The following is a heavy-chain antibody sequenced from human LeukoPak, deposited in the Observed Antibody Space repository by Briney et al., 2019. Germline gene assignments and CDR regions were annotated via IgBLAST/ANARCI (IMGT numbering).Heavy chain of an antibody. CDR1: GFTFSSYA. Sequence: QTGGSLRLSCAASGFTFSSYAMSWVRQAPGKGLEWVSAISGSGGSTYYADSVKGRFTISRDNSKNALYLQMNSLRAEDTAVYYCARGGYSSSTICDYWGQGTLVTVSS. J-gene: IGHJ4*02. CDR3: ARGGYSSSTICDY. CDR2: ISGSGGST. V-gene: IGHV3-23*01. D-gene: IGHD6-6*01.